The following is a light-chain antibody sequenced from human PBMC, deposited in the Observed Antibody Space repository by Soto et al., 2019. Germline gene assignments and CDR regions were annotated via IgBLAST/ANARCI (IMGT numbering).Light chain of an antibody. CDR3: QQRSKWPLT. CDR1: QSVSSY. Sequence: EIVLTQSPATLSLSPGERATLSCRASQSVSSYLAWDQQKPGQAPRLLIYDASNRATGIPARFSGSGSGTDFTLTISSLEPEDFAVYYCQQRSKWPLTFGGGTKVEIK. V-gene: IGKV3-11*01. J-gene: IGKJ4*01. CDR2: DAS.